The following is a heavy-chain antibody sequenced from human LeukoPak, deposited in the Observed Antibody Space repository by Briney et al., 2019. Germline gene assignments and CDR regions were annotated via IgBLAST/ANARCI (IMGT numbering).Heavy chain of an antibody. CDR3: ARLGARRRWELNFDY. J-gene: IGHJ4*02. V-gene: IGHV4-34*01. CDR2: INHSGST. CDR1: GGSFSGYY. Sequence: SETLSLTCAVYGGSFSGYYWSWIRQPPGKGREWIGEINHSGSTNYNPSLKSRVTISVDTSKTQFSLKLSSVTDADTAVYYCARLGARRRWELNFDYWGQGTLVTVSS. D-gene: IGHD1-26*01.